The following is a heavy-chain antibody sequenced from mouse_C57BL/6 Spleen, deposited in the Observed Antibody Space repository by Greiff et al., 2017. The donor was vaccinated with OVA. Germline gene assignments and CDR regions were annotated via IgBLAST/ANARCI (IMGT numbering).Heavy chain of an antibody. Sequence: DVMLVESGGGLVKPGGSLKLSCAASGFTFSSYAMSWVRQTPEKRLEWVATISDGGSYTYYPDNVKGRFTISRDNAKNNLYLQMSHLKSEDTAMYYCARERGSSSDARDYWGQGTSVTVSS. CDR3: ARERGSSSDARDY. CDR2: ISDGGSYT. CDR1: GFTFSSYA. D-gene: IGHD1-1*01. V-gene: IGHV5-4*01. J-gene: IGHJ4*01.